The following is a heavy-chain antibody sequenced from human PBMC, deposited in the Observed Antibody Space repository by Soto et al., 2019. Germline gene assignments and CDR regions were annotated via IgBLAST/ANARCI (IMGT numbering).Heavy chain of an antibody. CDR3: ARDQLGGYCSGGSCYDYYYYYMDV. CDR2: ISAYNGNT. D-gene: IGHD2-15*01. V-gene: IGHV1-18*01. Sequence: QVQLVQSGAEVKKPGASVKVSCKASGYTFTSYGISWVRQAPGQGLEWMGWISAYNGNTNYAQKLQGRVTMTTDTSTSTDYMERRSLRSDDTAVYYCARDQLGGYCSGGSCYDYYYYYMDVWGKGTTVTVSS. J-gene: IGHJ6*03. CDR1: GYTFTSYG.